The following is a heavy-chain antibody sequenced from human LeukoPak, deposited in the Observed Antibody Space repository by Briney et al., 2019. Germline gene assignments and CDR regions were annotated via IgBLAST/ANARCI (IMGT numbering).Heavy chain of an antibody. CDR1: GINFADYA. J-gene: IGHJ4*02. Sequence: GGSLRLSCVVSGINFADYAMHWVRQAPGKGLEWVSLISGDGGNTYYADSVKGRFTISRDNSKNSLYLQMNSLRTEDTALYYCAKALIAAQADYWGQGTLVTVSS. V-gene: IGHV3-43*02. D-gene: IGHD6-6*01. CDR2: ISGDGGNT. CDR3: AKALIAAQADY.